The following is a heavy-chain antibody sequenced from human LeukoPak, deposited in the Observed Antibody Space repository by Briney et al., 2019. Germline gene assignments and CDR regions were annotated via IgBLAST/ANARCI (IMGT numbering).Heavy chain of an antibody. CDR3: ERVVSGYPYYFDY. CDR2: ISSCSSGI. J-gene: IGHJ4*02. Sequence: GGSLRLSCTASGFTFSSYSRNWLRQAPGKGLEWVSYISSCSSGIYYADSVRRLFTISRDNSKNKLYLQMTSLRAEDTAVYSCERVVSGYPYYFDYWGQRTLVTASS. D-gene: IGHD3-22*01. CDR1: GFTFSSYS. V-gene: IGHV3-48*01.